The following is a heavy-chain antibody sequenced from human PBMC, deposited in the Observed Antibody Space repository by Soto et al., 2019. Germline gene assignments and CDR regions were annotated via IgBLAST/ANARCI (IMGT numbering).Heavy chain of an antibody. V-gene: IGHV1-18*01. J-gene: IGHJ4*02. CDR3: ARAGDGGIVATIPDEY. D-gene: IGHD5-12*01. Sequence: QVQLVQSGAEVKKPGASVKFSCKASGYTFTSYGISWVRQAPGQGPEGMGWISVYNGNTNYAQKPQGRFTMTTDTSTSTAYMELRSLRSDDTAVYYCARAGDGGIVATIPDEYWGQGTLVTVSS. CDR2: ISVYNGNT. CDR1: GYTFTSYG.